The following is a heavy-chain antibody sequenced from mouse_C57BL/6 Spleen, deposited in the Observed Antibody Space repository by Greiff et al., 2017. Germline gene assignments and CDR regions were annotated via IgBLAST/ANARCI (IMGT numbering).Heavy chain of an antibody. CDR2: INPTYGTT. D-gene: IGHD1-1*01. CDR1: GYSFTDYN. CDR3: ARGPHYVSTLYYAMDY. Sequence: EVKLLQSGPELVKPGASVKISCKASGYSFTDYNMNWVKQSNGQSLEWIGVINPTYGTTSYNQKFKGKATLTVDQSSSTAYMQLNSLTSEDSAVYYCARGPHYVSTLYYAMDYWGQGTSVTVSS. V-gene: IGHV1-39*01. J-gene: IGHJ4*01.